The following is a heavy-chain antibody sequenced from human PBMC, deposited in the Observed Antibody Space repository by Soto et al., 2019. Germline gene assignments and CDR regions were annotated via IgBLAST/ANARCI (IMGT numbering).Heavy chain of an antibody. D-gene: IGHD5-12*01. V-gene: IGHV3-30*18. CDR3: AKVMYGGYILYYFDY. CDR2: ISYDGSNK. J-gene: IGHJ4*02. Sequence: LRLSCAASGFTFSSYGMHWVRQAPGKGLEWVAVISYDGSNKYYADSVKGRFTISRDNSKNTLYLQMNSLRAEDTALYYCAKVMYGGYILYYFDYWGQGTLVTVSS. CDR1: GFTFSSYG.